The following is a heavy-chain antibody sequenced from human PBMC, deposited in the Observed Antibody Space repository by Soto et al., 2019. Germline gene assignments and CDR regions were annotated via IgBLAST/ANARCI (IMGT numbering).Heavy chain of an antibody. Sequence: SETLSLTCSVSGVSISSGAYYWSWIRQHPGKGLEWIGYIYYTGSTYYNPSLKSRVTISIDTPKNQFSLKLNSVTAADTAVYYCARERAGDRSGYYLDYWGQGTLVTVSS. J-gene: IGHJ4*02. CDR3: ARERAGDRSGYYLDY. CDR1: GVSISSGAYY. CDR2: IYYTGST. D-gene: IGHD3-22*01. V-gene: IGHV4-31*03.